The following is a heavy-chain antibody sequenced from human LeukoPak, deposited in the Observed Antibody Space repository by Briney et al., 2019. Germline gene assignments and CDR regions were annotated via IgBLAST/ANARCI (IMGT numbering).Heavy chain of an antibody. J-gene: IGHJ3*02. CDR2: ISSSSNYM. V-gene: IGHV3-21*01. CDR3: ARRVATAADALDI. Sequence: PGGSLRLSCAASGFTFSSYWMSWVRQAPGKGLEWVSSISSSSNYMYYADSVKGRFTISRDNAKNSLYLQMNSLRAEDTAVYYCARRVATAADALDIWGQGTMVTVSS. CDR1: GFTFSSYW. D-gene: IGHD2-21*01.